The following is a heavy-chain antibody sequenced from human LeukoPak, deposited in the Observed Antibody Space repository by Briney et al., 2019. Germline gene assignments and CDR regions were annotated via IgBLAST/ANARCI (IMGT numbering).Heavy chain of an antibody. CDR2: VSSDGGTK. V-gene: IGHV3-30*03. J-gene: IGHJ4*02. D-gene: IGHD3-22*01. CDR3: AREPYYYDSSGHDY. CDR1: KFTFSNYG. Sequence: PGGSLRLSCTASKFTFSNYGMQWVRQAPGKGLEWVAVVSSDGGTKYYADSVKGRLTISRDNSRNTMYLQMDSLRAEDTAVYYCAREPYYYDSSGHDYRGQGTLVTVSS.